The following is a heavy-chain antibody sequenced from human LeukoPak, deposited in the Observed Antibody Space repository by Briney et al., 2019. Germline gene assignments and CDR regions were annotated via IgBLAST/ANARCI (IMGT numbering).Heavy chain of an antibody. CDR1: GFTFSSSA. V-gene: IGHV3-23*01. Sequence: GGSLRLSCAASGFTFSSSAMNWVRQAPGKGLQWVSAISGSGGSTYYADSVKGRFTISRDNSKNTLYLQMNSLRAEDTAVYYCARDRDGYNGGDYWGQGTLVTVSS. CDR3: ARDRDGYNGGDY. J-gene: IGHJ4*02. D-gene: IGHD5-24*01. CDR2: ISGSGGST.